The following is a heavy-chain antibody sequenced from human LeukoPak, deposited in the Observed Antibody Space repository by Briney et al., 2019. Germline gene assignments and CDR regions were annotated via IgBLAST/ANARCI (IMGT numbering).Heavy chain of an antibody. CDR3: ARSRAVAGPVDY. V-gene: IGHV4-34*01. D-gene: IGHD6-19*01. CDR2: INHSGST. J-gene: IGHJ4*02. Sequence: SETLSLTCAVYGGSFSGYYWSWIRQPPGKGLEWIGEINHSGSTNYNPSLKSRVTISVDTSKNQFSLKLSSVTAADTAVYYCARSRAVAGPVDYWGQGTLVTVSS. CDR1: GGSFSGYY.